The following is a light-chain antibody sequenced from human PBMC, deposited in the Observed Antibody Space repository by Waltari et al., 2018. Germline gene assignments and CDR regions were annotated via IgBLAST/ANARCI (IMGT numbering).Light chain of an antibody. CDR2: EVS. J-gene: IGLJ2*01. CDR3: SSYTSSSTPVV. V-gene: IGLV2-14*01. CDR1: SRDVGGYND. Sequence: QSALPQPASVSGSPGQSITISCTGTSRDVGGYNDVAWYQQHPGKPPKLMIYEVSNRPSGFSNRFSGSKSGNTASLTISGLQAEAVPDYYCSSYTSSSTPVVFGGGTKLTVL.